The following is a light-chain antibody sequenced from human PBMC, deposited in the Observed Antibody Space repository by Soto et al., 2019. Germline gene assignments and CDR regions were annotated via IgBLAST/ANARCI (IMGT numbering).Light chain of an antibody. J-gene: IGLJ1*01. Sequence: QSVLAQPRSVSGSPGQSVTISCTGTSSDVGGHNYVSWYQQYPGKAPRLLLSSVSKRPSGVPDRFSGSKSGNTASLTISGLQDEHEPDYYCCSYAGSYTYVFGTGTKVTVL. CDR2: SVS. V-gene: IGLV2-11*01. CDR1: SSDVGGHNY. CDR3: CSYAGSYTYV.